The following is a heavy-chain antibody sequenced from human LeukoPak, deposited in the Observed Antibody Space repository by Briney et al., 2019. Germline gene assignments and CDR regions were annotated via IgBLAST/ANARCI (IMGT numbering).Heavy chain of an antibody. CDR3: ARVDYDSSGYQNQGDY. CDR2: INPSGGST. V-gene: IGHV1-46*01. CDR1: GYTFTSYY. J-gene: IGHJ4*02. Sequence: ASVKVSCKAPGYTFTSYYMHWVRQAPGQGLEWMGIINPSGGSTSYAQKFQGRVTMTRDTSTSTVYMELSSLRSEDTAVYYCARVDYDSSGYQNQGDYWGQGTLVTVSS. D-gene: IGHD3-22*01.